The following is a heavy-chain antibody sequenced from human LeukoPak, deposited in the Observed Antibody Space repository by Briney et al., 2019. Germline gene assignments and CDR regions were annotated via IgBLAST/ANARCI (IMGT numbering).Heavy chain of an antibody. CDR1: GGSFSGYY. J-gene: IGHJ4*02. CDR2: INHSGST. D-gene: IGHD6-19*01. CDR3: ARDMSSGWSTYSDY. Sequence: KASETLSLTCAVYGGSFSGYYWSWIRQPPGKGPEWIGEINHSGSTNYNPSLKSRVTISVDTSKNQFSLKLSSVTAADTAVYYCARDMSSGWSTYSDYWGQGTLVTVSS. V-gene: IGHV4-34*01.